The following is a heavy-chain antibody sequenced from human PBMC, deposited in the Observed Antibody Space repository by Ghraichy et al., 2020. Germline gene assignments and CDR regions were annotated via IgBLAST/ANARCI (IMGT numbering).Heavy chain of an antibody. Sequence: ASVKVSCEASGYSFSSYDINWVRQARGQGLEWLGRMNPNSGNTRYGPKFQGRVTMTRNTAISTAYMELSSLTFEDTAVYYCATSGVGGYSQYWGRGTLVSVSS. D-gene: IGHD4-23*01. J-gene: IGHJ2*01. V-gene: IGHV1-8*01. CDR3: ATSGVGGYSQY. CDR2: MNPNSGNT. CDR1: GYSFSSYD.